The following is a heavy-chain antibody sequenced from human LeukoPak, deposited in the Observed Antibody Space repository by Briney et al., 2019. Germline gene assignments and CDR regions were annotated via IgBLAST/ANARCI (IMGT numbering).Heavy chain of an antibody. CDR1: GFTFSSYA. CDR2: ISGSGGDT. D-gene: IGHD5-24*01. J-gene: IGHJ4*02. V-gene: IGHV3-23*01. Sequence: PGGSLRLSCAASGFTFSSYAMSRVRQAPGKGLEWVSAISGSGGDTYYADSVKGRFTISRDNSKNTLYLQMNSLRAEDTAVYYCAKDLGYKSYYFDYWGQGTLVTVSS. CDR3: AKDLGYKSYYFDY.